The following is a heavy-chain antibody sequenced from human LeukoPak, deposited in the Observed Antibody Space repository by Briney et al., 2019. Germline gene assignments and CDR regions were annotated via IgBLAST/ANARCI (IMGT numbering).Heavy chain of an antibody. J-gene: IGHJ4*02. Sequence: VSVKVSCKASGYTFTNYGISWVRQAPGQGLEWMGWISTYNGNTNYAQKLQGRVTMTTDTSTSTAYMELRSLRSDDTAVYYCARDRGDTAMTYYFDYWGQGTLVAVSS. D-gene: IGHD5-18*01. CDR2: ISTYNGNT. V-gene: IGHV1-18*01. CDR1: GYTFTNYG. CDR3: ARDRGDTAMTYYFDY.